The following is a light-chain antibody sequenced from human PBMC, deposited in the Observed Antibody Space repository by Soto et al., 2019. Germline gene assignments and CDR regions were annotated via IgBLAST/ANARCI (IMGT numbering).Light chain of an antibody. CDR3: CSYTSNSTLDV. J-gene: IGLJ1*01. V-gene: IGLV2-14*03. CDR1: SSDVGAYNF. Sequence: QSALTQPASVSGSPGQSITISCAGTSSDVGAYNFVSWYQQHSGKAPKLMIYDVSNRPSGFSHRFSGSKSGNTASLTISGLQAEDEADYYCCSYTSNSTLDVFGTGTKLTVL. CDR2: DVS.